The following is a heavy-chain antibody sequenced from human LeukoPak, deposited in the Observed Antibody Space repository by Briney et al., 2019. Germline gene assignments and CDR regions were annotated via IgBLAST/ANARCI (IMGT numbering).Heavy chain of an antibody. CDR1: GYTFTRYD. CDR3: ARGRKRKDAVNWFDP. J-gene: IGHJ5*02. Sequence: ASVKVSCKASGYTFTRYDINWVRQATGQGLESMGWMSPNSGNTGYAQKFQGRVTMTRNTSISTAYMELSSLRSEDTAVYYCARGRKRKDAVNWFDPWGQGTLVTVSS. CDR2: MSPNSGNT. V-gene: IGHV1-8*01.